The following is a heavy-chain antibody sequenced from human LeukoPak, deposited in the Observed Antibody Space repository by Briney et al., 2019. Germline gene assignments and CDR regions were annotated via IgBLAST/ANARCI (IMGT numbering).Heavy chain of an antibody. CDR1: GGSISSYY. D-gene: IGHD3-22*01. CDR3: ARGKEHPYDSSGYYPYYFDY. CDR2: IYYSGST. V-gene: IGHV4-59*01. J-gene: IGHJ4*02. Sequence: PSETLSLTCTVSGGSISSYYWSWIRQPPGKGLEWIGYIYYSGSTNYNPSLKSRVTISVDTSKNQFSLKLSSVTAADTAVYYCARGKEHPYDSSGYYPYYFDYWGQGTLVTVSS.